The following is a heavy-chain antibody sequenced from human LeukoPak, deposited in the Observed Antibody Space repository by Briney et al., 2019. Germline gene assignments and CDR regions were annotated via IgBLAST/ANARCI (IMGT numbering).Heavy chain of an antibody. J-gene: IGHJ3*02. CDR2: IYYSGST. V-gene: IGHV4-31*03. CDR3: ARDFAAYDSSGYYGNDAFDI. CDR1: GGSISSGGYY. Sequence: PSETLSLTCTVSGGSISSGGYYWSWIRQHPGTGLEWVGYIYYSGSTYYNPSLKSRVTISVDTSRNQFSPKLSSVTAADTAVYYCARDFAAYDSSGYYGNDAFDIWGQGTMVTVSS. D-gene: IGHD3-22*01.